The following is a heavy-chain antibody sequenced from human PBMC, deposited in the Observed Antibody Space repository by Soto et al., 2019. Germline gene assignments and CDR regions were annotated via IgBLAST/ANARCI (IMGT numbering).Heavy chain of an antibody. CDR1: GGSISSTGHY. CDR3: ARLMGVVTVDY. V-gene: IGHV4-39*02. Sequence: QLQLQESGPGLVKPSETLSLTCTVSGGSISSTGHYWGWIRQPPGKGLEWIGNIYYAGSPYYNPSLKSLVTISVDTSKNDFSLTLTSVTAADTAVYYCARLMGVVTVDYWGQGALVTVSS. D-gene: IGHD2-21*02. CDR2: IYYAGSP. J-gene: IGHJ4*02.